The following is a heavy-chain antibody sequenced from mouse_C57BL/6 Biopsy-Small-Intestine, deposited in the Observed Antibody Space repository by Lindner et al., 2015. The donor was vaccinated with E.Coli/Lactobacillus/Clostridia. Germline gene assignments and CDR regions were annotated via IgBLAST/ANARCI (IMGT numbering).Heavy chain of an antibody. V-gene: IGHV1-82*01. CDR2: IYPGNGDS. CDR1: GYAFSSSR. Sequence: VQLQESGPELVKPGASVKISCKASGYAFSSSRMNWVKQRPGKGLEWIGRIYPGNGDSNYSGKFKGKATLTADKSSSTAYMQLSSLTSEDSAVYFCAGGYSRGYFDYWGQGTTLTVSS. D-gene: IGHD3-1*01. J-gene: IGHJ2*01. CDR3: AGGYSRGYFDY.